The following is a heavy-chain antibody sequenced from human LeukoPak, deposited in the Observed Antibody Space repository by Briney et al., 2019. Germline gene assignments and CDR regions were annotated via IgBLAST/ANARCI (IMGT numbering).Heavy chain of an antibody. CDR3: ARLSTGGTPFNWFDS. J-gene: IGHJ5*01. CDR1: GGSISIYY. CDR2: IYYSGST. D-gene: IGHD6-13*01. Sequence: PSETLSLTCTVSGGSISIYYRTWIRQPPGKGLEWIGYIYYSGSTNYNPSLKSRVTMSVDTSKNQFSLKLNSVTAADTAVYYCARLSTGGTPFNWFDSWGQGALVTVSS. V-gene: IGHV4-59*08.